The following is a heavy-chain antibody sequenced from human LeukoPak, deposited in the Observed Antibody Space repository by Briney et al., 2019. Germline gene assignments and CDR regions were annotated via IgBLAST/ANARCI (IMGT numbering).Heavy chain of an antibody. D-gene: IGHD6-19*01. CDR3: AKDRPHSSGWGTPADY. CDR2: VPYDGIKK. V-gene: IGHV3-30*02. J-gene: IGHJ4*02. Sequence: PGGSLRLSCAASGFTFSSSGMHWVRQAPVKGLEWVAYVPYDGIKKYYADSVGGRFTISRDNSKNTLYLQLNSLRADDTAVYYCAKDRPHSSGWGTPADYWGQGTLVTVSS. CDR1: GFTFSSSG.